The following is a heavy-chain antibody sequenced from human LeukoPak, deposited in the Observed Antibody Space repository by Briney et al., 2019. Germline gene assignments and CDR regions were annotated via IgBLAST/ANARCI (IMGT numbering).Heavy chain of an antibody. Sequence: PGGSLRLSCAASGFTFSSYAMSWVRQAPGKGLEWVSAISGSGGSTYYADSVKGRFTISRDNSKNTLYQQMNSLRAEDTAVYYCAKDRMVGTGEYYFDYWGQGTLVTVSS. CDR2: ISGSGGST. V-gene: IGHV3-23*01. CDR3: AKDRMVGTGEYYFDY. J-gene: IGHJ4*02. CDR1: GFTFSSYA. D-gene: IGHD1-26*01.